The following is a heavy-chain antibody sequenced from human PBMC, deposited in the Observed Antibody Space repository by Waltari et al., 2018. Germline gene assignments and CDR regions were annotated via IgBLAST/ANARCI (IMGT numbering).Heavy chain of an antibody. CDR1: GGSISSYY. D-gene: IGHD3-3*01. CDR2: IYYSGST. V-gene: IGHV4-59*01. J-gene: IGHJ5*02. CDR3: ARDAVSGYDFWSGYRGGWFDP. Sequence: QVQLQESGPGLVKPSETLSLTCTVSGGSISSYYWSWIRQPPGKGLAWIGYIYYSGSTNYNPSLKSRVTRSVDTSKNQFSLKLSAVTAADTAVYYCARDAVSGYDFWSGYRGGWFDPWGQGTLVTVSS.